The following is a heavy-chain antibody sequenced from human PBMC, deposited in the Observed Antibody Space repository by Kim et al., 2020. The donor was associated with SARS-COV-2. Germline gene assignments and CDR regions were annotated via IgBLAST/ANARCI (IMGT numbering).Heavy chain of an antibody. Sequence: SETLSLTCAVYGGSFSGYYWSWIRQPPGKGLEWIGEINHSGSTNYNPSLKSRVTISVDTSKNQFSLKLSSVTAADTAVYYCARLDTAYGMDVWGQGTTVT. D-gene: IGHD5-18*01. J-gene: IGHJ6*02. CDR3: ARLDTAYGMDV. CDR2: INHSGST. V-gene: IGHV4-34*01. CDR1: GGSFSGYY.